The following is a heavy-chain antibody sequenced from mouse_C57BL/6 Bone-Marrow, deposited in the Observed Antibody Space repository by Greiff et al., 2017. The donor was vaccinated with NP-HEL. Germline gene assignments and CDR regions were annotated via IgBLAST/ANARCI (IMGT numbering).Heavy chain of an antibody. J-gene: IGHJ4*01. V-gene: IGHV5-9-1*02. Sequence: EVMLVESGEGLVKPGGSLKLSCAASGFTFSSYAMSWVRQTPEKRLEWVAYISSGGDYIYYADTVKGRFTISRDNARNTLYLQMSSLKSEDTAMYYCTREDYDGYCFYAMDYWGQGTSVTVSS. CDR1: GFTFSSYA. CDR2: ISSGGDYI. D-gene: IGHD2-3*01. CDR3: TREDYDGYCFYAMDY.